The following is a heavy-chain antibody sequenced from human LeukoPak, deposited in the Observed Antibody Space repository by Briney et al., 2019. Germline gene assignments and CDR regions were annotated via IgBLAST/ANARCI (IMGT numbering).Heavy chain of an antibody. J-gene: IGHJ4*02. CDR2: ISSSSSYI. CDR1: GFTFSSYA. V-gene: IGHV3-21*01. CDR3: ARGNIGEWGYSSSWYFDY. D-gene: IGHD6-13*01. Sequence: GGSLRLSCAASGFTFSSYAMSWVRQAPGRGLEWVSSISSSSSYIYYADSVKGRFTISRDNAKNSLYLQMNSLRAEDTAVYYCARGNIGEWGYSSSWYFDYWGQGTLVTVSS.